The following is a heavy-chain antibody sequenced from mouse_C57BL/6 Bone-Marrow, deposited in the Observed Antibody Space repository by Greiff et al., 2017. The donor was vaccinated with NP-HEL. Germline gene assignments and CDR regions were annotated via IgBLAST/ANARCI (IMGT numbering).Heavy chain of an antibody. D-gene: IGHD4-1*01. CDR2: IDPSDSYT. CDR3: ARVGTGGDD. V-gene: IGHV1-69*01. CDR1: VYTFTSYW. J-gene: IGHJ2*01. Sequence: QVQLQQPGAELVMPGASVKLSCKASVYTFTSYWMHWVKQRPGQGLAWIGEIDPSDSYTNYNQKFKGKSTLTVDKSSSPAYMQLSSLTSEDSAVYYCARVGTGGDDWGQGTTLTVSS.